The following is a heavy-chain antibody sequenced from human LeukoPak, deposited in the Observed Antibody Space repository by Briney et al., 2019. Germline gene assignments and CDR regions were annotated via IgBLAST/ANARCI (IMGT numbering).Heavy chain of an antibody. CDR1: GXSISSFY. CDR2: IFYTGST. J-gene: IGHJ4*02. Sequence: SETLSLTCTVSGXSISSFYWSWIRQPPGKGLEWIGYIFYTGSTNYNPSLKSRVTISVDTSKNQFSLKLSSVTAADTAVYYCARRPGAHFDYWGQGTLVTVSS. CDR3: ARRPGAHFDY. V-gene: IGHV4-59*01. D-gene: IGHD3-10*01.